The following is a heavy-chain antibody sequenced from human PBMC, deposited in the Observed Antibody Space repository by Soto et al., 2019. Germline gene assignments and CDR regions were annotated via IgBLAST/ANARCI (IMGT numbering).Heavy chain of an antibody. CDR3: ARVPYDTPPLQNDY. D-gene: IGHD3-9*01. CDR1: GGSISSGDYY. V-gene: IGHV4-31*02. CDR2: IYYSGST. Sequence: SSETLSLTCTVSGGSISSGDYYWSWIRQHPGKGLEWIGYIYYSGSTYYNPSLKSRVTISVDTSKNQFSLKLSSVTAADTAVYYCARVPYDTPPLQNDYWGQGTLVTVS. J-gene: IGHJ4*02.